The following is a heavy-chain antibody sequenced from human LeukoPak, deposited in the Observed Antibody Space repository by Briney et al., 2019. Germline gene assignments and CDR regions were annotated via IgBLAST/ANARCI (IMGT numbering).Heavy chain of an antibody. Sequence: GXEWVSAISGSGGSTYYADSVKGRFTISRDNSKNTLYLQMNSLRAEDTAVYYCAKDLSRFSAFDIWGQGTMVTVSS. V-gene: IGHV3-23*01. J-gene: IGHJ3*02. CDR2: ISGSGGST. D-gene: IGHD3-10*01. CDR3: AKDLSRFSAFDI.